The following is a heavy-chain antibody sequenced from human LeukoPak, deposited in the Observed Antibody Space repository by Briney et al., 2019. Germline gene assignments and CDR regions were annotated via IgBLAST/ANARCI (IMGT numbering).Heavy chain of an antibody. Sequence: SVKVSCKASGGTFSSYTISWVRQAPGQGLEWMGRIIPVLGIANYAQKFQGRVTITADKSTSTAYMELSSLRSEDTAVYYCARSPSQPPVEAVGDNYYYGMDVWGQGTTVTVSS. CDR2: IIPVLGIA. V-gene: IGHV1-69*02. D-gene: IGHD3-16*01. J-gene: IGHJ6*02. CDR3: ARSPSQPPVEAVGDNYYYGMDV. CDR1: GGTFSSYT.